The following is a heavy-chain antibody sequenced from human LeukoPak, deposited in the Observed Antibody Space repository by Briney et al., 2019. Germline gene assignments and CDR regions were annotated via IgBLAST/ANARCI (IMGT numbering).Heavy chain of an antibody. CDR2: IIPIFGTA. CDR3: ARDSGVAATRKAFDI. Sequence: ASVKVSCKASGGTFSSYAISWVRQAPGQGLEWMGGIIPIFGTANYAQKFQGRVTITTDESTSTAYMELSSLRSEDTAVYYRARDSGVAATRKAFDIWGQGTMVTVSS. CDR1: GGTFSSYA. V-gene: IGHV1-69*05. J-gene: IGHJ3*02. D-gene: IGHD2-15*01.